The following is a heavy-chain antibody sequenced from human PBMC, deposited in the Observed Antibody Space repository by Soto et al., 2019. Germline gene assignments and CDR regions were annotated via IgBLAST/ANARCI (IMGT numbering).Heavy chain of an antibody. D-gene: IGHD3-22*01. CDR3: ARQEGVVIGSGYYYYYYGMDV. Sequence: PGESLKISCKGSGYSFTSYWIGWVRQMPGKGLEWIGIIYPGDSDTRYSPSFQGQVTISADKSISTAYLQWSSLKASDTAMYYCARQEGVVIGSGYYYYYYGMDVWGQGTTVTVSS. J-gene: IGHJ6*02. CDR1: GYSFTSYW. CDR2: IYPGDSDT. V-gene: IGHV5-51*01.